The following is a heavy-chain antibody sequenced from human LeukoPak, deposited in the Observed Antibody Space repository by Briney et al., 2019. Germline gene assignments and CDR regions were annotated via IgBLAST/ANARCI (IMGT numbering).Heavy chain of an antibody. CDR2: INHSGST. CDR3: ARAFTGDIVVVPAAINWFDP. D-gene: IGHD2-2*02. CDR1: GGSFSGYY. J-gene: IGHJ5*02. Sequence: PWESLSLSCAVSGGSFSGYYWNWIRQPPGKGLEWMAEINHSGSTNYNPSLKSRVTISVDTSKNQFSLELSSVAAADTAVDYCARAFTGDIVVVPAAINWFDPWGQGTLVTVSS. V-gene: IGHV4-34*01.